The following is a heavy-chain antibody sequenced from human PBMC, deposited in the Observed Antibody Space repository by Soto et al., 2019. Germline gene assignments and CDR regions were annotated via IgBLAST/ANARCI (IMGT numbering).Heavy chain of an antibody. CDR2: ISGSGGST. CDR1: GFTFTDYA. J-gene: IGHJ4*02. CDR3: AKDLSGSGWYLYFDY. V-gene: IGHV3-23*01. D-gene: IGHD6-19*01. Sequence: GGSLRLPCAASGFTFTDYAMSWVRQAPGKGLEWVSAISGSGGSTYYADSVKGRFTISRDNSKNTLYLHMNSLRAEDTAVYYCAKDLSGSGWYLYFDYWGRGTLVTVSS.